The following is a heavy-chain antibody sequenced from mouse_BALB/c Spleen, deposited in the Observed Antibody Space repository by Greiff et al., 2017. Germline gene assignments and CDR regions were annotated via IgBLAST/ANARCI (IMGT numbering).Heavy chain of an antibody. CDR2: ISYSGST. CDR3: AARRLRSWYFDV. J-gene: IGHJ1*01. D-gene: IGHD1-2*01. CDR1: GYSITSDYA. V-gene: IGHV3-2*02. Sequence: EVQLVESGPGLVKPSQSLSLTCTVTGYSITSDYAWNWIRQFPGNKLEWMGYISYSGSTSYNPSLKSRISITRDTSKNQFFLQLNSVTTEDTATYYCAARRLRSWYFDVWGAGTTVTVSS.